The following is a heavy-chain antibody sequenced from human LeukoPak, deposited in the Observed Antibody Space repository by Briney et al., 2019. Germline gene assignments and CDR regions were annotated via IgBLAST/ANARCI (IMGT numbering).Heavy chain of an antibody. Sequence: GESLKISCQGSGYSFTNYWIGWVRQMPGKGLEWMGIIYPGDSDTRYSPSFQGQVTISADKSISTAYLKWSSLKASDTAMYYCARLPYYDILTGPDYWGQGTLVTVSS. J-gene: IGHJ4*02. CDR1: GYSFTNYW. D-gene: IGHD3-9*01. V-gene: IGHV5-51*01. CDR3: ARLPYYDILTGPDY. CDR2: IYPGDSDT.